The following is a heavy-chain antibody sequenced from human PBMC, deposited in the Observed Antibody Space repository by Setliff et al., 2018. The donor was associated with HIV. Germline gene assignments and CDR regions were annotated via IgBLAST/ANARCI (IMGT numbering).Heavy chain of an antibody. CDR2: ISFDGTNE. CDR1: VFTFSNYA. CDR3: ARSGRAYGSGSYYAYYYYYMDV. J-gene: IGHJ6*03. V-gene: IGHV3-30*04. Sequence: PGGSLRLSCAASVFTFSNYAIHWVRQAPGKGLEWVALISFDGTNEYYGDSVKGRFTISRDNAKNSLYLQMNSLRAEDTAVYYCARSGRAYGSGSYYAYYYYYMDVWGKGTTVTVSS. D-gene: IGHD3-10*01.